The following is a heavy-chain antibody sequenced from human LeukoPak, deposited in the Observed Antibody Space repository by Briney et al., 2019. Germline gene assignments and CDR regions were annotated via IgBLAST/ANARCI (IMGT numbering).Heavy chain of an antibody. V-gene: IGHV3-48*04. J-gene: IGHJ1*01. CDR3: VRDGSTSWYFQH. Sequence: GGSLRLSCAGSGITFADYSMNWVRQAPGKGLEWVSYITGSDGGIYYADSVKGRFTISRDDAKNSLYLQMNSLRAEDTAVYYCVRDGSTSWYFQHWGQGTLVTVSS. CDR2: ITGSDGGI. D-gene: IGHD6-13*01. CDR1: GITFADYS.